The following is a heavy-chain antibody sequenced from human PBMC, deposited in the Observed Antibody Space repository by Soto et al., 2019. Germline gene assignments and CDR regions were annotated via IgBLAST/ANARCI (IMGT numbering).Heavy chain of an antibody. CDR2: IYYSGFT. J-gene: IGHJ4*02. V-gene: IGHV4-31*03. D-gene: IGHD3-10*01. CDR1: GGSISSTGYY. CDR3: ARGEGTKVRGAPAY. Sequence: QVQLQESGPGLVKPSQTLSLTCTVSGGSISSTGYYWNWIRQHPVKGLEWIGCIYYSGFTYYNPSLKSRVTISMDMSRSQFSLRLTSVTAADTAVYYCARGEGTKVRGAPAYWGQGTLVTVSS.